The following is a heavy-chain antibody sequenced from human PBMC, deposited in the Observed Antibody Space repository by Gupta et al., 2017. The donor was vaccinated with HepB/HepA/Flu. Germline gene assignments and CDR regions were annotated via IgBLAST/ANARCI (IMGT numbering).Heavy chain of an antibody. V-gene: IGHV3-33*01. Sequence: GRSLRLSCVASGFTFSSYAMQWVRQAPGRGLEWVALIWSDGNAIYYADSVKGRFTVSRDNSKNTLFLQVNSLRAEDTAVYYCARHQAHMDVWGKGTTVTVSS. CDR3: ARHQAHMDV. CDR2: IWSDGNAI. J-gene: IGHJ6*03. CDR1: GFTFSSYA.